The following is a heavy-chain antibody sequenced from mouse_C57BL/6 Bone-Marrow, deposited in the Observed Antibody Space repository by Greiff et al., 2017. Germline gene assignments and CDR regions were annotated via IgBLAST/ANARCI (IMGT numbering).Heavy chain of an antibody. Sequence: QVQLQQPGAELVKPGASVKLSCKASGYTFTSYWMHWVKQRPGRGLEWIGRIDPNGGGTKYNEKFKSKATLNVDNPSSTAYMHLSCLTSEVSAVYYCARGILRHFDYWGQGTTLTVSS. J-gene: IGHJ2*01. CDR3: ARGILRHFDY. D-gene: IGHD2-4*01. CDR2: IDPNGGGT. V-gene: IGHV1-72*01. CDR1: GYTFTSYW.